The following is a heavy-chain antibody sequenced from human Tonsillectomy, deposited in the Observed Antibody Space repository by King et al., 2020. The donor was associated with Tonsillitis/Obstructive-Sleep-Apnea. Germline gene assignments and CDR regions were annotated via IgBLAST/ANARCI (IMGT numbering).Heavy chain of an antibody. CDR2: IYYSGST. Sequence: QLQESGPGLVKPSETLSLTCTFSGCSISSSSYYWGWIRQPPGKGLEWIGSIYYSGSTYYNPPLKSRVTISVDTSKNQFSLKLRSVTAADTAVYYCARQSIAAAGNLDWFDPWGQGTLVTVSS. J-gene: IGHJ5*02. CDR3: ARQSIAAAGNLDWFDP. D-gene: IGHD6-13*01. CDR1: GCSISSSSYY. V-gene: IGHV4-39*01.